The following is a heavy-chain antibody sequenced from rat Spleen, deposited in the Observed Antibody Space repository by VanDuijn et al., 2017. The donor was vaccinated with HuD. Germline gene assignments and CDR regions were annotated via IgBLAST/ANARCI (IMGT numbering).Heavy chain of an antibody. CDR1: GFTFSDYY. J-gene: IGHJ3*01. CDR3: TTYPFSY. Sequence: EVQLVESDGGLVQPGRSLKLSCAASGFTFSDYYMAWVRQAPTKGLEWVATISFEGSSTYYGDSVKGRFTISRDNAKSTLYLQMDSLRSEDTATYYSTTYPFSYWGQGTLVTVSS. V-gene: IGHV5-20*01. CDR2: ISFEGSST. D-gene: IGHD3-8*01.